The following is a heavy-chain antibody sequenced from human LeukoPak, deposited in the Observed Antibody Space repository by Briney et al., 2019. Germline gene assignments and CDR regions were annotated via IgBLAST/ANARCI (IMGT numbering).Heavy chain of an antibody. Sequence: SETLSLTCAVYGGSFSGYYWSWIRQPPGKGLEWIGEINHSGSTNYNPSLKSRVTISVDTSKNQFSLKLSSVTAADTAVYYCARGRQSGQLDPTYNFDYWGQGTLVTVSS. CDR3: ARGRQSGQLDPTYNFDY. CDR1: GGSFSGYY. CDR2: INHSGST. D-gene: IGHD6-6*01. V-gene: IGHV4-34*01. J-gene: IGHJ4*02.